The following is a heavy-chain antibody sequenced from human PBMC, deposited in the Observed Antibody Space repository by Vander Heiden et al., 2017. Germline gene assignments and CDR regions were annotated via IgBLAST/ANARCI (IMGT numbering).Heavy chain of an antibody. CDR1: GFTFSSYS. D-gene: IGHD4-17*01. V-gene: IGHV3-21*01. CDR3: ARQVALRLDY. J-gene: IGHJ4*02. CDR2: ISSRSSYI. Sequence: EVQLVESGGGLVKPGGSLRLSCAASGFTFSSYSMNWVRQAPGKGLEWVSSISSRSSYIYYADSVKGRFTISRDNAKNSLYLQMNSLRAEDTAVYYCARQVALRLDYWGQGTLVTVSS.